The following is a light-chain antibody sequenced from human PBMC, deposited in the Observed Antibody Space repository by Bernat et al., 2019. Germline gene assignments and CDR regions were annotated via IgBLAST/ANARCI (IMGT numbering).Light chain of an antibody. CDR3: MQSLQPPYT. Sequence: DIKMTQSQLSLTVTPGEPASISCKSSQSLLHDNGYKYLDWYLQKPGQSPQLLIYLGSHGASGVPDSISGSGSGTHFTLKINRVEAEDVGIYYCMQSLQPPYTFGQGTKLEIK. CDR1: QSLLHDNGYKY. V-gene: IGKV2-28*01. J-gene: IGKJ2*01. CDR2: LGS.